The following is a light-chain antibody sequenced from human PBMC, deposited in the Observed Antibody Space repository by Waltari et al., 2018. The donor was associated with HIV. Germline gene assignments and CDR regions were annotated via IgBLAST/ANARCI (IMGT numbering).Light chain of an antibody. Sequence: ISCSGLSSDLGHSHFVSWYQQHPDTVPRVIIYDVNNRPSGVSSRFSGSKSGATASLTISGLQAEDEAVYYCASHSTYTLLYVFGSGTELTVL. CDR1: SSDLGHSHF. V-gene: IGLV2-14*03. CDR2: DVN. J-gene: IGLJ1*01. CDR3: ASHSTYTLLYV.